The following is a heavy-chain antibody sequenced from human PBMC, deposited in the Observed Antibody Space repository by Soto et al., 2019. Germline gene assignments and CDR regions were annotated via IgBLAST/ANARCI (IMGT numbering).Heavy chain of an antibody. J-gene: IGHJ3*02. CDR1: GFTFSSYA. Sequence: GGSLRLSCAASGFTFSSYAMSWVRQAPGKGLEWVSAISGSGGSTYYADSVKGRFTISRDNSKNTLYLQMNSPRAEDTAVYYCAKGLTGDLEFDAFDIWGQGTMVTVSS. CDR2: ISGSGGST. CDR3: AKGLTGDLEFDAFDI. V-gene: IGHV3-23*01. D-gene: IGHD7-27*01.